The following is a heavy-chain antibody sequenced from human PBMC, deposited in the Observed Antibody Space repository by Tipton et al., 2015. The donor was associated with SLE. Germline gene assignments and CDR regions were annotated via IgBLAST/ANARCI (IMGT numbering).Heavy chain of an antibody. V-gene: IGHV3-7*01. CDR1: GFTFSSYW. Sequence: SLRLSCAASGFTFSSYWMSWVHQAPGKGLEWVANIKQDGSEKYYVDSVKGRFTISRDNAKNSLYLQMNSLRAEDTAVYYCAKDLNYRSPTYGMDVWGQGTTVTVSS. D-gene: IGHD2-2*01. CDR2: IKQDGSEK. CDR3: AKDLNYRSPTYGMDV. J-gene: IGHJ6*02.